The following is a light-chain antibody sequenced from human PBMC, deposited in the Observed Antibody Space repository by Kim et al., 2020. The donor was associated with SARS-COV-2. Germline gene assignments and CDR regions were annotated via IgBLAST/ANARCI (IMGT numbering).Light chain of an antibody. V-gene: IGKV1-16*02. CDR3: QQYSSYPIT. J-gene: IGKJ5*01. Sequence: DIQMTQSPSSLSASVGDRVTITCRASQGINNYLAWFQQKPGKAPKSLIYGASSLQIGVPSKFSGSGFGTDFNLTIISLQTEDFATYYCQQYSSYPITFGQGTRLEIK. CDR2: GAS. CDR1: QGINNY.